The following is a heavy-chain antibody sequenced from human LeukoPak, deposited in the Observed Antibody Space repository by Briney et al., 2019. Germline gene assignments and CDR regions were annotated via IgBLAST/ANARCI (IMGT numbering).Heavy chain of an antibody. D-gene: IGHD6-13*01. CDR2: IYSGGST. J-gene: IGHJ5*02. V-gene: IGHV3-66*01. Sequence: GGSLRLSCAASGFTVSSNYMSWVRQAPGKGLEWVSVIYSGGSTYYADSVKGRFTISRDNSKNTLYLQMNSLRAEDTAVYYCAREAAAGTIRWFDPWGQGTLVTVSS. CDR3: AREAAAGTIRWFDP. CDR1: GFTVSSNY.